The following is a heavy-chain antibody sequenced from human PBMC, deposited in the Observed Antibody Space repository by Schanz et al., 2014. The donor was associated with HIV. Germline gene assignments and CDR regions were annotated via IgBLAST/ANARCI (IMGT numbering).Heavy chain of an antibody. V-gene: IGHV3-9*01. CDR1: GFTFDDCA. D-gene: IGHD3-3*01. CDR2: ISWSGKNT. CDR3: ARLYYDSWGGKDEYYFDY. Sequence: EVQLVESGGGWVQPGRSLRLSCITSGFTFDDCAMHWVRQAPGKGLEWVSGISWSGKNTGYADSVRGRFSISRDNGKNSLYLQMNRLRAEDTAVYYCARLYYDSWGGKDEYYFDYWGQGTLVTVSS. J-gene: IGHJ4*02.